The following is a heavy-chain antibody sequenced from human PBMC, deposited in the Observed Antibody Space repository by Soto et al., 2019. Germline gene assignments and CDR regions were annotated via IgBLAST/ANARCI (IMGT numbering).Heavy chain of an antibody. CDR3: AREKGLAAPYYYYGMDV. CDR1: GFTFSSYG. D-gene: IGHD6-25*01. V-gene: IGHV3-33*01. CDR2: IWYDGSNK. Sequence: GGSLRLSCAASGFTFSSYGMHWVRQAPGKGLEWVAVIWYDGSNKYYADSVKGRFTISRDNSKNTLYLQMNSLRAEDTAVYYCAREKGLAAPYYYYGMDVRGQGTTVTVSS. J-gene: IGHJ6*02.